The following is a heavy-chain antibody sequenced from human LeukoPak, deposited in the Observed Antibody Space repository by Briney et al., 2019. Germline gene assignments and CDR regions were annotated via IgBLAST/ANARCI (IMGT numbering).Heavy chain of an antibody. CDR2: TSSYGCII. J-gene: IGHJ4*02. Sequence: GGSLTLSCTVSGYPFSTYGMRWFRRSPRRGGEWVAVTSSYGCIINYADSVKSRFTLSRDNSKNMVSLKMNSLPVEDTAVYYFAEKPPGEVTAPPDYWGQGTLVTVSS. V-gene: IGHV3-30*18. CDR3: AEKPPGEVTAPPDY. D-gene: IGHD4-11*01. CDR1: GYPFSTYG.